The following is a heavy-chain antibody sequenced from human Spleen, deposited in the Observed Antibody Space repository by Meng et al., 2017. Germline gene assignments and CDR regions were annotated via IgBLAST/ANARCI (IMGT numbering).Heavy chain of an antibody. Sequence: GESLKISCAASGFTFSSYEMNWVRQAPGKGLEWVSYISSSGSTIYYADSVKGRFTISRDNAKNSLYLQMNSLRAEDMTVYHCVRGRNCTHGVSYSGFDYWGQGTLVTVSS. CDR1: GFTFSSYE. D-gene: IGHD2-8*01. V-gene: IGHV3-48*03. CDR3: VRGRNCTHGVSYSGFDY. CDR2: ISSSGSTI. J-gene: IGHJ4*02.